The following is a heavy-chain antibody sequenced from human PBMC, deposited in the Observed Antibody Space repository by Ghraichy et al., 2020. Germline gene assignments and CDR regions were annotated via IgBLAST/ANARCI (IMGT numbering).Heavy chain of an antibody. V-gene: IGHV4-31*03. CDR3: ARERGRSGSSFPFDI. Sequence: SETLSLTCTVSGDSITSGGYYWTWLRQHPGKGLEWLGYIYHTGSAYYNPSLKSRLIISIDTSNNQFSLNLKSVTAADTAIYYCARERGRSGSSFPFDIWGQGTMVTVSS. D-gene: IGHD6-25*01. CDR2: IYHTGSA. J-gene: IGHJ3*02. CDR1: GDSITSGGYY.